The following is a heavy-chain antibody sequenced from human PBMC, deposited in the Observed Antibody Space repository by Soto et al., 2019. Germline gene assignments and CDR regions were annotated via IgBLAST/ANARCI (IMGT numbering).Heavy chain of an antibody. J-gene: IGHJ4*02. CDR1: GGSISSYY. D-gene: IGHD6-13*01. CDR2: IYYSGST. V-gene: IGHV4-59*08. CDR3: PRHPNKPRGFLSRTPPGSSWHSGFDY. Sequence: SETLSLTCTVSGGSISSYYWSWIRQPPGKGLEWXGYIYYSGSTNYNPSLKSRVTISVDTSKNQFSLKLSSVTAADTAVYYCPRHPNKPRGFLSRTPPGSSWHSGFDYWGQGTLVTVSS.